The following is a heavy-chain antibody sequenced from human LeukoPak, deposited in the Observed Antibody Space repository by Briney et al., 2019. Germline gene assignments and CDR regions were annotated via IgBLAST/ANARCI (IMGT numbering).Heavy chain of an antibody. CDR2: ISSSSTTI. CDR1: GFTFSSYS. D-gene: IGHD5-12*01. Sequence: GGSLRLSCAASGFTFSSYSMNWVRRAPGKGLEWVSCISSSSTTIYYADSVKGRFTISRDNAKNSLYLQMNSLRAEDTAVYYCARDYGYAEYWGQGTLVTVSS. CDR3: ARDYGYAEY. J-gene: IGHJ4*02. V-gene: IGHV3-48*01.